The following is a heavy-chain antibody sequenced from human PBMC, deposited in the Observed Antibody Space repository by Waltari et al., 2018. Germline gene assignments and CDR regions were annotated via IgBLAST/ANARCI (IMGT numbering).Heavy chain of an antibody. CDR1: GFTFSNYT. CDR3: ATSRSNWDAFDI. CDR2: ISSSSSYI. J-gene: IGHJ3*02. D-gene: IGHD1-20*01. V-gene: IGHV3-21*01. Sequence: VKPGGSLRLSCAASGFTFSNYTMTWVRQAPGKGLEWVSSISSSSSYIYYADSVKGRFTISRDNAKNSLYLQMNTLRAEDTAVYYCATSRSNWDAFDIWGQGTMVTVSS.